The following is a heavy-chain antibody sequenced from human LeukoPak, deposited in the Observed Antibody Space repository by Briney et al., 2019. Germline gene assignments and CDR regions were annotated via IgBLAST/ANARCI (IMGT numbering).Heavy chain of an antibody. V-gene: IGHV4-59*11. Sequence: SETLSLTCTVAGGSISSHYWSWIRQPPGEGLEWIAYISYSGSTNYNPSLKSRVTISVDTSKNQFSLKLNSVTAADTAVYYCATVEMLTGYSYGYLYYFNYWGQGTLVTVSS. D-gene: IGHD5-18*01. CDR2: ISYSGST. CDR1: GGSISSHY. CDR3: ATVEMLTGYSYGYLYYFNY. J-gene: IGHJ4*02.